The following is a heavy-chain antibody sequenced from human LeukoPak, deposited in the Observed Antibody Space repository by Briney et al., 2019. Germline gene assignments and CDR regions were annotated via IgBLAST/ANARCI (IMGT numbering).Heavy chain of an antibody. J-gene: IGHJ5*02. V-gene: IGHV4-34*01. Sequence: SSETLSLTCAVYGGSFSGYYWSWIRQPPGKGPEWIGEINHSGSTNYNPSLKSRVTISVDTSKNQFSLKLSSVTAADTAVYYCARGHLFDPWGQGTLVTVSS. CDR3: ARGHLFDP. CDR2: INHSGST. CDR1: GGSFSGYY.